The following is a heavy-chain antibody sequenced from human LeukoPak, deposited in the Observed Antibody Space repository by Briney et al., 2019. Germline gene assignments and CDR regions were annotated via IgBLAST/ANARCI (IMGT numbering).Heavy chain of an antibody. CDR2: IYHSGST. CDR1: GGSFSGYY. Sequence: PSETLSLTCAVYGGSFSGYYWSWIRQPPGKGLEWIGEIYHSGSTNYNPSLKSRVTISVDKSKNQFSLKLSSVTAADTAVYYCARGKQQLVPFDPWGQGTLVTVSS. CDR3: ARGKQQLVPFDP. J-gene: IGHJ5*02. D-gene: IGHD6-13*01. V-gene: IGHV4-34*01.